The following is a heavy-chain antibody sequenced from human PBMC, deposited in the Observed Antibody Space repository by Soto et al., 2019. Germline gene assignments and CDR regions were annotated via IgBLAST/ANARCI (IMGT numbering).Heavy chain of an antibody. CDR3: AFGTDYCHY. CDR1: GYTFTNYA. V-gene: IGHV1-3*01. CDR2: IHAGDGNT. D-gene: IGHD3-16*01. J-gene: IGHJ1*01. Sequence: EASVKVSCKASGYTFTNYAMHWVRQAPGQRPEWMGWIHAGDGNTKFSQNFQGRVTFTRDTSANTAYMELSSLRSEDTAVYYCAFGTDYCHYWGQGTLVTVSS.